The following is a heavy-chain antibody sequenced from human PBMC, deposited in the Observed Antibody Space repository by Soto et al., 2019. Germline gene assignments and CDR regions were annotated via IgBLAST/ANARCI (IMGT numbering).Heavy chain of an antibody. Sequence: VQLVESGGGLVQPAGSLRLSCEASRFTFSTYSLNGARQTPWKGLEWISYITSSSSGMYYADSVKGRFTIYRDNANNSRYLQMNSRRDEDTALYYCARDLSAFGGYFFEYWGQGALVNVSS. J-gene: IGHJ4*02. CDR1: RFTFSTYS. CDR2: ITSSSSGM. D-gene: IGHD1-26*01. CDR3: ARDLSAFGGYFFEY. V-gene: IGHV3-48*02.